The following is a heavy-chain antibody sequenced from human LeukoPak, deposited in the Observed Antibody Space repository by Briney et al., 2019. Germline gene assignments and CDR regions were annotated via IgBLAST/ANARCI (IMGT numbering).Heavy chain of an antibody. CDR1: GFTFSSYG. V-gene: IGHV3-23*01. J-gene: IGHJ4*02. Sequence: SGGSLRLSCAASGFTFSSYGMSWVRQAPGKGLEWVSAISGSGGSTYYADSVKGRFTISRNNSKNTLYLQMNSLRAEDTAVHYCAKSSLVRGVTLFDYWGQGTLVTVSS. CDR2: ISGSGGST. D-gene: IGHD3-10*01. CDR3: AKSSLVRGVTLFDY.